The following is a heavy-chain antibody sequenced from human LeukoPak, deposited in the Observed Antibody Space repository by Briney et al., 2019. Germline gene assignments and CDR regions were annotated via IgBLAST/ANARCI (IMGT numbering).Heavy chain of an antibody. J-gene: IGHJ4*02. D-gene: IGHD3-22*01. CDR2: INPNSGGT. V-gene: IGHV1-2*02. CDR3: ANGLGYYDSRGYLAY. Sequence: ASVKVSCKASGYTFTGYYMHWVRQAPGQGLEWMGWINPNSGGTNYAQKFQGRVTMTRDTSISTAYMELSRLRSDDTAVYYCANGLGYYDSRGYLAYWGQGTLVTVSS. CDR1: GYTFTGYY.